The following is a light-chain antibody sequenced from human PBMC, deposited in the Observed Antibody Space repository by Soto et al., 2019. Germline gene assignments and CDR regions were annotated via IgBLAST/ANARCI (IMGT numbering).Light chain of an antibody. J-gene: IGKJ5*01. V-gene: IGKV2-28*01. CDR1: QSLLHSNGYNS. Sequence: DIVMTQSPLSLPVTPGEPASISCRSSQSLLHSNGYNSLDWYLQKPGQSPQLLIYLGSTRASGVPARFSGSGSGTDFTLRISRVQAEDVGIYYCMQVLEMPITFGQGTRLEIK. CDR3: MQVLEMPIT. CDR2: LGS.